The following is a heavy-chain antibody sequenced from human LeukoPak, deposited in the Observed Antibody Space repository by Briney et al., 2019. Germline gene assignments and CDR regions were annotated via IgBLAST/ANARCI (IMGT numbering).Heavy chain of an antibody. CDR3: ARARELNPNDY. CDR2: INHSGST. CDR1: GGSFIGYY. Sequence: SETLSLTCAVYGGSFIGYYWSWIRQPPGKGLEWIGEINHSGSTNYNPSLKSRVTISVDTSKNQFSLKLSSVTAADTAVYYCARARELNPNDYWGQGTLVTVSS. D-gene: IGHD1-1*01. J-gene: IGHJ4*02. V-gene: IGHV4-34*01.